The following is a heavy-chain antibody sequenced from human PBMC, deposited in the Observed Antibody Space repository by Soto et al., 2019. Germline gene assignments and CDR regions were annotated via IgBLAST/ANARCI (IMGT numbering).Heavy chain of an antibody. CDR3: ARFCCSSLCYAAFDY. CDR1: GYTFTSFA. CDR2: INAGNGAT. V-gene: IGHV1-3*01. D-gene: IGHD2-2*01. Sequence: QVQLVQSGAEVRKPGASVKVSCKASGYTFTSFAINWVRQAPGQRLEWVGWINAGNGATTYSQNFQGRVTITRDTSANTASMELRSLTSADTAVYYCARFCCSSLCYAAFDYWGQGTLVTVPS. J-gene: IGHJ4*02.